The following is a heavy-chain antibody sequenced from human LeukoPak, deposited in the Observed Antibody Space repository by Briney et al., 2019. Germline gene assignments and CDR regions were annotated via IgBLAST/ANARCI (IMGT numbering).Heavy chain of an antibody. J-gene: IGHJ4*02. V-gene: IGHV4-39*01. CDR2: IYYSGST. CDR3: ARHPTREKPFMPP. Sequence: SETLSLTCSVSGGSISSSSYYWGWIRQPPGKGLEWIGSIYYSGSTYYNPSLKSRVTISVDTSKNQFSLKLSSVTAADTAVYYCARHPTREKPFMPPWGQGTLVTVSS. D-gene: IGHD2-2*01. CDR1: GGSISSSSYY.